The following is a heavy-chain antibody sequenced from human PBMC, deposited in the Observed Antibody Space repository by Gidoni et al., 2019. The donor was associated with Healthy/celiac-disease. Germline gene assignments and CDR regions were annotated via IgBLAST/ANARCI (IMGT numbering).Heavy chain of an antibody. Sequence: QVQLQQWGAGLLPPSETLSLTCAVSGGSFSGYYWSWIRPPPGKGLAWIGEINSSGRTNYNPSLKSRVTISVDTYKNQFSLKLSSVIAADTAVYYCARGWGYSYGPKPLDYWGQGTLVTVSS. J-gene: IGHJ4*02. V-gene: IGHV4-34*01. D-gene: IGHD5-18*01. CDR2: INSSGRT. CDR3: ARGWGYSYGPKPLDY. CDR1: GGSFSGYY.